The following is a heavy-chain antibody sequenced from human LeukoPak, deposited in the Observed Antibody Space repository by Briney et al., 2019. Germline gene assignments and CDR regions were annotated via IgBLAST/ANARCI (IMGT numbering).Heavy chain of an antibody. D-gene: IGHD3-10*01. V-gene: IGHV3-11*01. CDR3: AKDCVLLWFGELLCSAFDI. CDR1: GFTFSDYY. CDR2: ISSSGSTI. Sequence: AGGSLRLSCAASGFTFSDYYMSWIRQAPGKGLEWVSYISSSGSTIYYADSVKGRFTISRDNAKNSLYLQMNSLRAEDTAVYYCAKDCVLLWFGELLCSAFDIWGQGTMVTVSS. J-gene: IGHJ3*02.